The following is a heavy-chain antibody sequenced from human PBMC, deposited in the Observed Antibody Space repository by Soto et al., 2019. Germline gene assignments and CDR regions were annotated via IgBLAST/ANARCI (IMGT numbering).Heavy chain of an antibody. J-gene: IGHJ6*02. D-gene: IGHD3-10*01. V-gene: IGHV6-1*01. CDR2: TYYKSKCNN. CDR3: TGITWFRGMDV. CDR1: GDSVSSNSAG. Sequence: SQTLSLTCVISGDSVSSNSAGWNWIRQSPSRGLEWLGRTYYKSKCNNDYALSVTSRITINPDTSKNQFSLHLYSVTPEDTAVYYCTGITWFRGMDVWGQGTPVTVSS.